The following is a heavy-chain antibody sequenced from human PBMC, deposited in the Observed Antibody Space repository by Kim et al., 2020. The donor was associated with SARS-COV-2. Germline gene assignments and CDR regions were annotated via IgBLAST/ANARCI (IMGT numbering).Heavy chain of an antibody. Sequence: GESLKISCKGSGYSFTSYWISWVRQMPGKGLEWMGRIDPSDSYTNYSPSFQGHVTISADKSISTAYLQWSSLKASDTAMYYCARLYCSSTSCYEGWFDPWGQGTLVTVSS. CDR3: ARLYCSSTSCYEGWFDP. CDR1: GYSFTSYW. D-gene: IGHD2-2*01. V-gene: IGHV5-10-1*01. J-gene: IGHJ5*02. CDR2: IDPSDSYT.